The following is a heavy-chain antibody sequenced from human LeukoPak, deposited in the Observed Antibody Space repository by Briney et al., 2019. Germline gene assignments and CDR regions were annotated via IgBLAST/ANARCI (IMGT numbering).Heavy chain of an antibody. J-gene: IGHJ4*02. CDR3: ARGRDSSGWFHLDY. CDR1: GYTFTSYD. D-gene: IGHD6-19*01. CDR2: MNPNSGNT. V-gene: IGHV1-8*01. Sequence: ASVKVSCKASGYTFTSYDINWVRQATRQGLEWMGWMNPNSGNTLYAQKFHGRVTMTRNTSISTAYMELSSLRSEDTAVYYCARGRDSSGWFHLDYWGQGTLVTVSS.